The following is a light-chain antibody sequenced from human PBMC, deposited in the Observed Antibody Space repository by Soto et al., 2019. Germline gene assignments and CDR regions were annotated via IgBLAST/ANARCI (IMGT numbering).Light chain of an antibody. J-gene: IGKJ5*01. CDR3: QKRSNRPST. Sequence: EMVMTQSPATLAVSPGERATLSCRASQHIGSHLAWYQQKPGQAPRLLIYDASNRATGIPARFSGSGYGTDFTLPISSLEPEDFADYYCQKRSNRPSTLGQGTRLEI. CDR1: QHIGSH. V-gene: IGKV3-11*01. CDR2: DAS.